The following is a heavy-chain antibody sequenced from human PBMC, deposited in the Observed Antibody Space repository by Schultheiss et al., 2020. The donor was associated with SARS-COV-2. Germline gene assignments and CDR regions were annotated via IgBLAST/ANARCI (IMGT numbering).Heavy chain of an antibody. D-gene: IGHD3-3*01. CDR3: TIESLYDFWSGYYRPIDY. CDR2: ISSSSSTI. V-gene: IGHV3-48*02. Sequence: GGSLRLSCAASGFTFSSYWMSWVRQAPGKGLEWVSYISSSSSTIYYADSVKGRFTISRDNAKNSLYLQMNSLRDEDTAVYYCTIESLYDFWSGYYRPIDYWGQGTLVTVSS. CDR1: GFTFSSYW. J-gene: IGHJ4*02.